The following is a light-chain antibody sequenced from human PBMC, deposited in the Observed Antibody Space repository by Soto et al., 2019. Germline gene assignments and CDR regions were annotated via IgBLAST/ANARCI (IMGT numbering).Light chain of an antibody. V-gene: IGKV3-20*01. Sequence: EIVLTQSPGTLSLSPGERATLSCRASQSVSSTHLAWYQQKPGQAPRLLLSGASNRATGIPDRFSGSGSGTDFTPTISRLEREDLAVNYCQQYGTSTMPFGPGTRADI. CDR1: QSVSSTH. J-gene: IGKJ3*01. CDR2: GAS. CDR3: QQYGTSTMP.